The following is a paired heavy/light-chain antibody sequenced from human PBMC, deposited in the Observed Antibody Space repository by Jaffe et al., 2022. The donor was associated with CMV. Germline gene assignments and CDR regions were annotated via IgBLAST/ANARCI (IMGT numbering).Heavy chain of an antibody. CDR2: ITSSSSYT. Sequence: QVHLVESGGGLVKPGGSLRLSCAASGFTFSDYNMGWIRQAPGKGLEWVSYITSSSSYTKYADSVKGRFTISRDNAKNSLYLQMNSLRADDSAVYYCARDQSQWWATEALDYWGQGTLVTVSS. V-gene: IGHV3-11*06. CDR1: GFTFSDYN. D-gene: IGHD2-8*01. J-gene: IGHJ4*02. CDR3: ARDQSQWWATEALDY.
Light chain of an antibody. CDR2: LGS. J-gene: IGKJ4*01. V-gene: IGKV2-28*01. CDR1: QSLLHSNGYNY. Sequence: DIVMTQSPLSLPVTPGEPASISCRSSQSLLHSNGYNYLDWYLQKPGQSPQLLIYLGSNRASGVPDRFSGSGSGTDFTLKINKVEAEDVGVYYCMQALQTPLTFGGGTKVEIK. CDR3: MQALQTPLT.